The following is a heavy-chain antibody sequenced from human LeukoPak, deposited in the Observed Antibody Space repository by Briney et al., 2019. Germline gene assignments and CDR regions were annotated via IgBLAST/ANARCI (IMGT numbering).Heavy chain of an antibody. D-gene: IGHD1-26*01. CDR1: GITVSTNY. J-gene: IGHJ4*02. CDR2: IYSGGST. CDR3: ARGEDYFDY. V-gene: IGHV3-66*01. Sequence: GGSLRLSCAASGITVSTNYMNWFRQAPGKGLEWVSIIYSGGSTYYADSVRGRFTISRDNSKNTLSLQMNSLTVEDTAVYYCARGEDYFDYWGQGTLVTVSS.